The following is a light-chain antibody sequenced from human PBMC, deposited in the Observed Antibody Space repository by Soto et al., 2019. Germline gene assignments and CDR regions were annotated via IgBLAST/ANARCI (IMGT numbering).Light chain of an antibody. Sequence: QSVLTDPASVSGSPGQSITISCTGTSSDVGGYNYVSWYQQHPGKAPKLMIYDVSNRPSGVSNRFSGSKSGNTASLTISGLQAEDEADYYCSSYTSSSTLDVFGTGTKVTVL. CDR1: SSDVGGYNY. CDR2: DVS. J-gene: IGLJ1*01. CDR3: SSYTSSSTLDV. V-gene: IGLV2-14*01.